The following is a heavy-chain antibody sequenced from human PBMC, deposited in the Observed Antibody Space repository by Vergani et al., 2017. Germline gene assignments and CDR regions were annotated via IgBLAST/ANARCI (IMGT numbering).Heavy chain of an antibody. CDR3: ARAQSVTAMGKIYYYYGMDV. CDR2: IIPILGLA. CDR1: GGTFSSYA. Sequence: QVQLVQSGAEVKKPGSSVKVSCKASGGTFSSYAISWVRQAPGQGLEWMGRIIPILGLANYAQKFQGRVTITADQSTGTAYMELSSLRSEDTAVYYCARAQSVTAMGKIYYYYGMDVWGQGTTVTVSS. V-gene: IGHV1-69*04. J-gene: IGHJ6*02. D-gene: IGHD5-18*01.